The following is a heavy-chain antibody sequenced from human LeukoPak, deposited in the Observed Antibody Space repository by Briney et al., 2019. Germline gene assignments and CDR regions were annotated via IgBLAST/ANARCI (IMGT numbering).Heavy chain of an antibody. CDR3: ARLVATIYIDY. J-gene: IGHJ4*02. V-gene: IGHV4-39*07. D-gene: IGHD5-12*01. CDR1: GGSISSSSYY. CDR2: IYYSGST. Sequence: PSETLSLTCTVSGGSISSSSYYWGWIRQPPGKGLEWIGSIYYSGSTYYNPSLKSRVTISVDTSKNQFSLKLSSVTAADTAVYYCARLVATIYIDYWGQGTLVTVSS.